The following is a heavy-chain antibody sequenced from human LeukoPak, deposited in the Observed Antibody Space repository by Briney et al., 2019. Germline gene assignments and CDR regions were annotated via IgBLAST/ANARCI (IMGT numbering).Heavy chain of an antibody. D-gene: IGHD2-2*02. Sequence: ASVKVSCKASGYTFTGYYMHWVRQAPGQGLEWMGWINPNSGGTNYAQKFQGRVTMTRDTSISTAYMELSRLRSDDTAVYYCARDFDCSSTSCYKVKTYYYYGMDVWGQGTTVTVSS. J-gene: IGHJ6*02. CDR2: INPNSGGT. CDR1: GYTFTGYY. CDR3: ARDFDCSSTSCYKVKTYYYYGMDV. V-gene: IGHV1-2*02.